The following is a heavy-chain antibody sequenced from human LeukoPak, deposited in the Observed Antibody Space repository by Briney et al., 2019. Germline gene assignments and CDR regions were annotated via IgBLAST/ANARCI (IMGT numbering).Heavy chain of an antibody. D-gene: IGHD7-27*01. Sequence: GGSLRLSCAASGFPFSTYSMNWVRQAPGKGLEWISYIRSSSSTIYYADSVKGRFTISRDNAKNSLYLQMNSLKDEDTAVYYCARDTGGWGADGYYFDHWGQGTLVTVSS. CDR1: GFPFSTYS. J-gene: IGHJ4*02. CDR2: IRSSSSTI. CDR3: ARDTGGWGADGYYFDH. V-gene: IGHV3-48*02.